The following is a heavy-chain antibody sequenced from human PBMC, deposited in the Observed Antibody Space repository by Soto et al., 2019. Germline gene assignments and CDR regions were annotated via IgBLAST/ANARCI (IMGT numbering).Heavy chain of an antibody. D-gene: IGHD2-21*01. Sequence: QLQLQESGPGLVKPSETLSLTCTVSGGSISSSSYYWAWIRQPPGHGLEWIGSINNSGKTYYKPSLKSRVTISVDTPKNQFSLRLTPVTAADTAVYYCVRELWGQSDPWGQGTLVTVSS. J-gene: IGHJ5*02. CDR1: GGSISSSSYY. CDR3: VRELWGQSDP. V-gene: IGHV4-39*01. CDR2: INNSGKT.